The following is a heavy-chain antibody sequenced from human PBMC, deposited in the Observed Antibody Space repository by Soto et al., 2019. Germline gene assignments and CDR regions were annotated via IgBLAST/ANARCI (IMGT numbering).Heavy chain of an antibody. CDR3: ARGRADYFDY. J-gene: IGHJ4*02. Sequence: QVQLVQSGAEVKKPGASVQVSCRASGYTFTSYDINWVRQATGQGLEWMGWMNPNSGNTGYAQKIQRSVTMTKNTTISTAYKVLSSLGSEDAAVYYCARGRADYFDYWGQGTLVTVSS. CDR2: MNPNSGNT. CDR1: GYTFTSYD. V-gene: IGHV1-8*01.